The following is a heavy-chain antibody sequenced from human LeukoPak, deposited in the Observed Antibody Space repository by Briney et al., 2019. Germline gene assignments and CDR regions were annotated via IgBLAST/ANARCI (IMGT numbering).Heavy chain of an antibody. CDR3: ARHSYSGYDFDY. J-gene: IGHJ4*02. Sequence: PETLSLTCAVYGGSFSGYYWSWIRQPPGKGLEWIGEINHSGSTNYNPSLKSRVTISVDTSKNQFSLKLSSVTAADTAAYYCARHSYSGYDFDYWGQGTLVTVSS. CDR2: INHSGST. V-gene: IGHV4-34*01. D-gene: IGHD5-12*01. CDR1: GGSFSGYY.